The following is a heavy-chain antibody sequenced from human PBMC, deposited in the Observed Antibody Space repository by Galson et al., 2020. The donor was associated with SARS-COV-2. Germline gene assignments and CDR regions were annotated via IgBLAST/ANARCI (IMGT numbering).Heavy chain of an antibody. D-gene: IGHD3-16*01. CDR2: INSDGSST. CDR3: ARLRYVSYGMDV. CDR1: GFTFSSYW. V-gene: IGHV3-74*01. Sequence: GGSLRLSCAASGFTFSSYWMHWVRQAPGKGLVWVSRINSDGSSTSYADSVKGRFTISRDNAKNTLYLQMNSLRAEDTAVYYCARLRYVSYGMDVWGQGTTVTVSS. J-gene: IGHJ6*02.